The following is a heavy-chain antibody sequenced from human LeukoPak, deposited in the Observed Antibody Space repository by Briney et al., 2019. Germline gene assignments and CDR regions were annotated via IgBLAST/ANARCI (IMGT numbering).Heavy chain of an antibody. V-gene: IGHV3-23*01. CDR3: AKIAITIFGVAKQNFNY. CDR1: GFTFSSYA. CDR2: ISGSGDNT. Sequence: GGSLRLSCAASGFTFSSYAMSWVSQAPGKGLEWVSVISGSGDNTDYADSVKGRFTISRDNSKNTLYLQMNSLRAEDTAVYYCAKIAITIFGVAKQNFNYWGQGTLVTVSS. D-gene: IGHD3-3*01. J-gene: IGHJ4*02.